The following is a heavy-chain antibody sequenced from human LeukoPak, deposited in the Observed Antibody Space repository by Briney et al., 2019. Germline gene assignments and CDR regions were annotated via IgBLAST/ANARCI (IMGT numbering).Heavy chain of an antibody. V-gene: IGHV3-23*01. CDR2: ISGSGGST. J-gene: IGHJ4*02. CDR1: GFTFSSYA. D-gene: IGHD4-11*01. CDR3: AKDRQVYSNYVYYFDY. Sequence: GGSLRLSCAASGFTFSSYAMSWVRQAPGKGLEWVSAISGSGGSTYYADSVKGRFTISRDNSKNTLYLQMNSLRAEDTAVYYCAKDRQVYSNYVYYFDYWGQGTLVTVSS.